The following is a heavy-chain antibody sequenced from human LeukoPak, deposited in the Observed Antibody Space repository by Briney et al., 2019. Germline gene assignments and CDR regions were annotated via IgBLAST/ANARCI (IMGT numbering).Heavy chain of an antibody. Sequence: QPGGSLRLSCAASGFTFYNYAMSWVRQAPGKGLDWVSSISGSGSSTYYADSVKGRLTISRDNSKSTLYLQMNSLRADDTAVYYCAKDIRGYDMDIDCWGQGTLVTVSS. V-gene: IGHV3-23*01. CDR1: GFTFYNYA. D-gene: IGHD5-12*01. J-gene: IGHJ4*02. CDR2: ISGSGSST. CDR3: AKDIRGYDMDIDC.